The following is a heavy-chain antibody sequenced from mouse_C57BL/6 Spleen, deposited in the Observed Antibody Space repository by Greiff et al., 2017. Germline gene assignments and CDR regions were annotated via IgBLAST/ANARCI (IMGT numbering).Heavy chain of an antibody. CDR2: IDPETGGT. J-gene: IGHJ4*01. D-gene: IGHD1-1*01. Sequence: VQLQQSGAELVRPGASVTLSCKASGYTFTDYEMHWVKQTPVHGLEWIGAIDPETGGTAYNQKFKGKAILTADKSSSTAYMELRGLTSEDSAVYYCTRGVVATGAMDYWGQGTSVTVSS. CDR1: GYTFTDYE. CDR3: TRGVVATGAMDY. V-gene: IGHV1-15*01.